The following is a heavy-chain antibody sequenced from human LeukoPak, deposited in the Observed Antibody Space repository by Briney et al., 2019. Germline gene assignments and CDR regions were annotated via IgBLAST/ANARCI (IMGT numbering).Heavy chain of an antibody. Sequence: PSETLSLTCTVSGYSISSGYYWGWIRQPPGKGLEWIGSIYHSGSTYYNPSLKSRVTISVDTSKNQFSLKLSSVTAADTAVYYCARDREAAANWFDPWGQGTLVTVSS. CDR1: GYSISSGYY. J-gene: IGHJ5*02. CDR2: IYHSGST. CDR3: ARDREAAANWFDP. V-gene: IGHV4-38-2*02. D-gene: IGHD6-13*01.